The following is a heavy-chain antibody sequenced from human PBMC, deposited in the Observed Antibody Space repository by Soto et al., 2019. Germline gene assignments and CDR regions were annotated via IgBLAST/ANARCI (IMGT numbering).Heavy chain of an antibody. CDR3: ARDRDYSNWFDP. Sequence: EVQLVESGGGLVQPGGSLRLSCAASGFTVSNNYMTWVRQSPGKGLEWVSVIYSGGSTSYADSVTGRFTSSRDNSKNTLYLQMNSLRAEDTAVYYCARDRDYSNWFDPWGQGTLVTVSS. CDR1: GFTVSNNY. CDR2: IYSGGST. D-gene: IGHD4-4*01. V-gene: IGHV3-66*01. J-gene: IGHJ5*02.